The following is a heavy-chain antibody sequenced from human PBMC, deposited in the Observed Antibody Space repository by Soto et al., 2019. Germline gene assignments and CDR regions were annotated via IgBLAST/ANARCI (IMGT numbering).Heavy chain of an antibody. CDR2: IYYAGTT. Sequence: SETLSLTCTVSGCSLISYYRSWTRQPPGKGLEWIGYIYYAGTTTYNPSLKSRVTVSLDTSKNQFSLKLDSVTAADTAVYYCARLGGYYQALDSWGQGTLVTVSS. J-gene: IGHJ4*02. CDR1: GCSLISYY. V-gene: IGHV4-59*08. CDR3: ARLGGYYQALDS. D-gene: IGHD3-22*01.